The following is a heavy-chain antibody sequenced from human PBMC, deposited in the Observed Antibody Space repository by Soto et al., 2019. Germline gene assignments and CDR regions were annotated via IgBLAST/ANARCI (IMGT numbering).Heavy chain of an antibody. D-gene: IGHD4-17*01. CDR2: IYHSGSP. CDR3: ARASDYGDYVIR. Sequence: SETLSLTCAVSGGSISSGGYSWSWIRQPPGKGLEWIGYIYHSGSPYYNPSLKSRVTISVDRSKNQFSLKLSSVTAADTAVYYCARASDYGDYVIRWGQGTLVTVSS. J-gene: IGHJ4*02. CDR1: GGSISSGGYS. V-gene: IGHV4-30-2*01.